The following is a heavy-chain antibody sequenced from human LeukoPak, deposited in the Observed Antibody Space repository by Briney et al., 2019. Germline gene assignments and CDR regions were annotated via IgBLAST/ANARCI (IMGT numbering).Heavy chain of an antibody. J-gene: IGHJ1*01. CDR2: IIPIFGTA. CDR3: ARDPLYDSSGYYYPEYFQH. Sequence: ASVKVSCKASGGTFSSYAISWVRQAPGQGLEWMGGIIPIFGTANYAQKFQGRVTITADESTSTAYMELSSLRSEGTAVYYCARDPLYDSSGYYYPEYFQHWGQGTLVTVSS. D-gene: IGHD3-22*01. CDR1: GGTFSSYA. V-gene: IGHV1-69*13.